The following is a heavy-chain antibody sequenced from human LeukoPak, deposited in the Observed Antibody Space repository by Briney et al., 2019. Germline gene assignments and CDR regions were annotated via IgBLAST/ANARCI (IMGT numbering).Heavy chain of an antibody. J-gene: IGHJ5*02. Sequence: GGSLRLSCAASGVIVSRNFMSWVRQAPGKGLQWVAIMYAGGTTDYSESMRGRFYISRDTSNNTLSLQMNSLRAEDTAVYYCARGSGSGWPLDRWGQGTLVTVSS. CDR1: GVIVSRNF. CDR3: ARGSGSGWPLDR. D-gene: IGHD6-19*01. CDR2: MYAGGTT. V-gene: IGHV3-53*01.